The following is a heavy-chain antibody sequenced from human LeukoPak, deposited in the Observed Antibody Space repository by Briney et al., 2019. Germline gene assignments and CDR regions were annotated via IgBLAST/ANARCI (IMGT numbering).Heavy chain of an antibody. CDR2: ISYDGSNK. D-gene: IGHD3-10*01. V-gene: IGHV3-30*18. Sequence: GGSLRLSCAASGFTFSSYGMHWFRQAPGKGLEWVAVISYDGSNKYYADSVKGRFTISRDNSKNTLFLQMNSLRDEDTAVYYCAKVGYYGSAKAGFYYGMDVWGQGTMVTVSS. CDR3: AKVGYYGSAKAGFYYGMDV. CDR1: GFTFSSYG. J-gene: IGHJ6*02.